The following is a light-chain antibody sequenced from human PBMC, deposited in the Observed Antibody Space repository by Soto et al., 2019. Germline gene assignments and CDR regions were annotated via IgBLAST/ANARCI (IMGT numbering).Light chain of an antibody. CDR1: SSDVGGYNY. V-gene: IGLV2-14*03. CDR3: SSYTRSNTLRYV. J-gene: IGLJ1*01. Sequence: ALTQPASVSGSPGQSITISCTGTSSDVGGYNYVSWYQHHPGKAPKVMIYDVSNRPSGVSNRFSGSKSGNTASLTISGLRAEDEADYYCSSYTRSNTLRYVFGTGTKVTVL. CDR2: DVS.